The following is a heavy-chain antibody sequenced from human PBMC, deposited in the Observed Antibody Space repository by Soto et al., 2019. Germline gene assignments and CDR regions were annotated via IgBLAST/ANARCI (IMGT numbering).Heavy chain of an antibody. CDR1: GFTFSSYW. CDR3: ARVTGEGPPTYYFDY. J-gene: IGHJ4*02. Sequence: GGSLRLSCAASGFTFSSYWMSWVRQAPGKGLEWVANIKQDGSEKYYVDSVKGRFTISRDNAKNSLYLQMNSLRAEDTAVYYCARVTGEGPPTYYFDYWGQGTLVTVSS. CDR2: IKQDGSEK. D-gene: IGHD7-27*01. V-gene: IGHV3-7*01.